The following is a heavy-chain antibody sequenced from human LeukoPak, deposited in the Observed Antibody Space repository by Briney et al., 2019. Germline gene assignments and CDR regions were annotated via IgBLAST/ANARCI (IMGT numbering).Heavy chain of an antibody. CDR2: FGTRSTSI. CDR1: GFTFSGYS. J-gene: IGHJ4*02. V-gene: IGHV3-21*04. CDR3: AKDISSPLNY. Sequence: GGSLRLSCTASGFTFSGYSMNWIRQAPGKGLEWVSSFGTRSTSIYHAGSVKGRFAISRDNAKNSLYLQMNSLRAEDTALYYCAKDISSPLNYWGQGTLVTVSS.